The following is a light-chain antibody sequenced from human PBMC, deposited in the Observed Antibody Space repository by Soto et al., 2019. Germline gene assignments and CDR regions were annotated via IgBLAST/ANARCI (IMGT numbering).Light chain of an antibody. Sequence: EIVMTQSPATLSVSPGERATLSCRASQSIRSNLGWYQQKPGQAPRLLIYGASTRATGVPARFSGSGSGTAFTLTISSLQSEDSAVYYCQQYNNWPPFTFGQGTRLEIK. J-gene: IGKJ5*01. CDR2: GAS. V-gene: IGKV3-15*01. CDR1: QSIRSN. CDR3: QQYNNWPPFT.